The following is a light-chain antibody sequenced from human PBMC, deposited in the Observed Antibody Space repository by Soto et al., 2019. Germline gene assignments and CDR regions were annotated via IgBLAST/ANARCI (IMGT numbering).Light chain of an antibody. CDR3: QQYVSLPIT. V-gene: IGKV3-20*01. CDR2: GAS. CDR1: QSIGSSY. Sequence: ELALTQSPGTLSLSPGERATLSCRASQSIGSSYLAWYQQKPGQAPRLLIYGASTRATGIPDRFSGSGSGTDFTLTINRVAPEDFAVYYCQQYVSLPITFGQGTRLDIK. J-gene: IGKJ5*01.